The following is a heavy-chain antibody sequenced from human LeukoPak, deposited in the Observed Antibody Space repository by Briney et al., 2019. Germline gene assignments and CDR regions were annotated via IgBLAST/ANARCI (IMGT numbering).Heavy chain of an antibody. Sequence: ASVKVSCKASGYTFTSYAMHWVRQAPGQRLEWMGWINAGNGNTKYSQKFQGRVTITRETSASTAYMELSSLRSEDTAVYYCARDAVPYCSSTSCYRMDVWGKGTTVTVSS. CDR1: GYTFTSYA. V-gene: IGHV1-3*01. CDR2: INAGNGNT. D-gene: IGHD2-2*01. J-gene: IGHJ6*04. CDR3: ARDAVPYCSSTSCYRMDV.